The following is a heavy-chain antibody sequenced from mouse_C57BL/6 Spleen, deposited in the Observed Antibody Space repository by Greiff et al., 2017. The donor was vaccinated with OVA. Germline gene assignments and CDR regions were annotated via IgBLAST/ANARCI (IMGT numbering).Heavy chain of an antibody. V-gene: IGHV1-52*01. J-gene: IGHJ2*01. CDR2: IDPSDSET. CDR1: GYTFTSYW. CDR3: ARRDNYQSHFDY. D-gene: IGHD1-3*01. Sequence: VQLQQPGAELVRPGSSVKLSCKASGYTFTSYWMHWVKQRPIQGLEWIGNIDPSDSETHYNQKFKDKATLTVDKSSSTAYMQLSSLTSEDSAVYYCARRDNYQSHFDYWGQGTTLTVSS.